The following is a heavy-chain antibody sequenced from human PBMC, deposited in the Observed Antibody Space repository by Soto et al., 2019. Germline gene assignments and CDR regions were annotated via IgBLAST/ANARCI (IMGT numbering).Heavy chain of an antibody. J-gene: IGHJ6*02. Sequence: GESLKISCKGSGYSFTSYWIGWVRQMPGKGLEWMGIIYPGDSDTRYSPSFQGQVTISADKSISTAYLQWSSLKASDTAMYYCARSDCISISCYADYYYGMDVWGQGTTVTVSS. CDR2: IYPGDSDT. CDR1: GYSFTSYW. V-gene: IGHV5-51*01. CDR3: ARSDCISISCYADYYYGMDV. D-gene: IGHD2-2*01.